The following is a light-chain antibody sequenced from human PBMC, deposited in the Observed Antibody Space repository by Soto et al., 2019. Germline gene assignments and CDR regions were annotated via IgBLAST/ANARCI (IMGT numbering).Light chain of an antibody. Sequence: QSALTQPASVSGSPGQSITISCTGTSSDVGGYNYVSWYQQHPGKAPKLTIYDVSSRPSGISNRFSGSKSGNTASLTISGLQAEDEADYYGSSYTSSSTLDVVFGGGTKLTVL. CDR1: SSDVGGYNY. J-gene: IGLJ2*01. V-gene: IGLV2-14*01. CDR3: SSYTSSSTLDVV. CDR2: DVS.